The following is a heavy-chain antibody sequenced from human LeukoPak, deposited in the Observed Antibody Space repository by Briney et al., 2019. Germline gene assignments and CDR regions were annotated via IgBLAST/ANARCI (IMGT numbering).Heavy chain of an antibody. J-gene: IGHJ4*02. CDR2: IRYDGSNK. CDR1: GFTFSSYG. V-gene: IGHV3-30*02. D-gene: IGHD1-1*01. CDR3: AKEKNWNDGGRFDY. Sequence: GGSLRLSCAASGFTFSSYGMHWVRQAPGKGLEWVAFIRYDGSNKYYADSVKGRFTISRDNSKNTLYLQMNSLRAEDTAVYYCAKEKNWNDGGRFDYWGQGTLVTVSS.